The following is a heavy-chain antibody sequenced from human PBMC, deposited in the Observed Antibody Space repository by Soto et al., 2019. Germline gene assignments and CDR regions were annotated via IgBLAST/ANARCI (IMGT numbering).Heavy chain of an antibody. CDR2: INHSGST. V-gene: IGHV4-34*01. D-gene: IGHD6-6*01. J-gene: IGHJ5*02. Sequence: SETLSLTCAVYGGSFSGYYWSWIRQPPGKGLEWIGEINHSGSTNYNPSLKSRVTISVDTSKNQFSLKLSSVTAADTAVYYCARGRGRRAQARPGSWFDPWRQGTLVTVSS. CDR3: ARGRGRRAQARPGSWFDP. CDR1: GGSFSGYY.